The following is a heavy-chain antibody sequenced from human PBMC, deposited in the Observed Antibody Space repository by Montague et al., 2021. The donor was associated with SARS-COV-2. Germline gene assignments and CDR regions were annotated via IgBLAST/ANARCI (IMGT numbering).Heavy chain of an antibody. CDR1: GFSLSTPNVG. J-gene: IGHJ4*02. Sequence: VKPTQTLTLTCTFSGFSLSTPNVGVAWIRQPPGKALEWLAVIYSNGDKRYSPSLQRRLTITKDTSRNQVVLSLTNVDPLDTATYYCAHLIRYFDIFTGIPFDDWGQGTPVTVSS. D-gene: IGHD3-9*01. CDR2: IYSNGDK. CDR3: AHLIRYFDIFTGIPFDD. V-gene: IGHV2-5*01.